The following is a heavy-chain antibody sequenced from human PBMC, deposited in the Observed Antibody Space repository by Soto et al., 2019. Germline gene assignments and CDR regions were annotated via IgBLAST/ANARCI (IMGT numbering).Heavy chain of an antibody. CDR2: IYYRGGT. D-gene: IGHD6-19*01. V-gene: IGHV4-31*03. J-gene: IGHJ4*02. Sequence: LTCTVSGGSVSSGTYYWSRIRQHPGKGLEWIGYIYYRGGTYYNPSLRGRITISSDASENHFSLKLTSVTAADTAVYYCARAPDGTVAFDVWGQGTLVTSPQ. CDR3: ARAPDGTVAFDV. CDR1: GGSVSSGTYY.